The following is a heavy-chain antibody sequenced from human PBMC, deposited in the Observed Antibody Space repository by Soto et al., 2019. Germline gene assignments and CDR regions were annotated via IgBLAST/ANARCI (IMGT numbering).Heavy chain of an antibody. D-gene: IGHD6-13*01. J-gene: IGHJ4*02. CDR3: AAGSDGIAAGDY. V-gene: IGHV1-58*02. CDR1: GFTFTSSA. Sequence: ASVKVSCKASGFTFTSSAMQWVRQARGQRLEWIGWIVVGSGNTNYAQKFQERVTITRDMSTSTAYMELSSLRSEDTAVYYCAAGSDGIAAGDYWGQGTLVTVSS. CDR2: IVVGSGNT.